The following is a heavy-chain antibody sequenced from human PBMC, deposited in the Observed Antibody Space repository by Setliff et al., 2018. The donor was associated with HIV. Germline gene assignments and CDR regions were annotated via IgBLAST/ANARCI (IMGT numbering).Heavy chain of an antibody. CDR1: GGSISNYY. CDR2: IFSSGNT. V-gene: IGHV4-4*07. Sequence: SETLSLTCEVSGGSISNYYWSWIRQPAGKGLEWIGRIFSSGNTYYNPSLKSRVTMSVDTSKNRFSLNLNSVTAADTAIYYCARAPFPVAGFDYFDHWGQGTQVTVSS. CDR3: ARAPFPVAGFDYFDH. J-gene: IGHJ4*02. D-gene: IGHD6-19*01.